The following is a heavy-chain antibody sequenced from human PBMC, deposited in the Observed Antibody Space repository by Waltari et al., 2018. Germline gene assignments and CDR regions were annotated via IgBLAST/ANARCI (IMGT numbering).Heavy chain of an antibody. D-gene: IGHD2-2*02. Sequence: QVQLQESGPGLVKPSETLSLTCTVSGGSISSPYWSWLRQPPGQGLEWIGYIYYSGSTNYNPSLKSRVTISVDTSKNQFSLKLSSVTAADTAVYYCARDSSRRGRVPAAIDWFDPWGQGTLVTVSS. CDR2: IYYSGST. V-gene: IGHV4-59*11. J-gene: IGHJ5*02. CDR3: ARDSSRRGRVPAAIDWFDP. CDR1: GGSISSPY.